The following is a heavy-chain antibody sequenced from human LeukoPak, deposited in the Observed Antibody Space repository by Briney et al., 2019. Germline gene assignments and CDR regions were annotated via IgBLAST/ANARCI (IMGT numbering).Heavy chain of an antibody. D-gene: IGHD5-18*01. CDR2: IWYDGSNK. J-gene: IGHJ4*02. CDR1: GFTFSGYG. CDR3: ARDRLRGYSYGFVNY. V-gene: IGHV3-33*01. Sequence: PGGSLRLSCAASGFTFSGYGMHWVRQAPGKGLEWVAVIWYDGSNKYHADSVKGRFTISRDNSKNTLYLQMNSLRAEDTAVYYCARDRLRGYSYGFVNYWGQGTLVTVSS.